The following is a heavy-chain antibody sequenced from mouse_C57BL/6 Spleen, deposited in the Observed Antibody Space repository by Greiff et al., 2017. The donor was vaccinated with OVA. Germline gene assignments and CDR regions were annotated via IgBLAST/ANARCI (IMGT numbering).Heavy chain of an antibody. D-gene: IGHD2-4*01. CDR3: ARDRDYDYGRPDYAMDY. Sequence: EVHLVESGGGLVKPGGSLKLSCAASGFTFSSYAMSWVRQTPEKRLEWVATISDGGSYTYYPDNVKGRFTISRDNAKNNLYLQMSHLKSEDTAMYYCARDRDYDYGRPDYAMDYWGQGTSVTVSS. V-gene: IGHV5-4*01. CDR2: ISDGGSYT. J-gene: IGHJ4*01. CDR1: GFTFSSYA.